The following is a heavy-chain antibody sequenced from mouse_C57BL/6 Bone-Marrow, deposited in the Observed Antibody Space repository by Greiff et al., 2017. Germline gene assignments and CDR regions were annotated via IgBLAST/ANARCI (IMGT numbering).Heavy chain of an antibody. V-gene: IGHV1-80*01. D-gene: IGHD2-4*01. J-gene: IGHJ3*01. CDR2: IYPGDGDT. CDR3: AREGPYDYEAWFAY. CDR1: GYAFSSYW. Sequence: QVQLQQSGAELVKPGASVKISCKASGYAFSSYWMNWVKQRPGKGLEWIGQIYPGDGDTNYNGKFKGKATLTADKSSSTAYMQLSSLTSEDSAVYFCAREGPYDYEAWFAYWGQGTLVTVSA.